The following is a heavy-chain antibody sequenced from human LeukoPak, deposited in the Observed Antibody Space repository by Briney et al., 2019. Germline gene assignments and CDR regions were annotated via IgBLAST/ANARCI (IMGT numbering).Heavy chain of an antibody. Sequence: GGSLRLSCAASGFTFSSYSMNWVRQAPGKGLEWVSSIGSSSSYIYYADSVKGRFTISRDNAKNSLYLQMNSLRAEDTAVYYCARAENFIAAAGKLDFDYWGQGTLVTVSS. CDR3: ARAENFIAAAGKLDFDY. D-gene: IGHD6-13*01. CDR1: GFTFSSYS. V-gene: IGHV3-21*01. CDR2: IGSSSSYI. J-gene: IGHJ4*02.